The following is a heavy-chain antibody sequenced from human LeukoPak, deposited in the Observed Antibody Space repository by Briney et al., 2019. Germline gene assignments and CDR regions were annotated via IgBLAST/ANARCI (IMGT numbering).Heavy chain of an antibody. J-gene: IGHJ6*02. CDR1: GGSFSGYY. V-gene: IGHV4-34*01. CDR3: ARSMSYYYGSSGYYARYYYGMDV. D-gene: IGHD3-22*01. Sequence: PSETLSLTCAVYGGSFSGYYWSWIRQPPGRGLEWIGEINHSGSTNYNPSLKSRVTISVDTSKNQFSPKLSSVTAADTAVYYCARSMSYYYGSSGYYARYYYGMDVWGQGTTVTVSS. CDR2: INHSGST.